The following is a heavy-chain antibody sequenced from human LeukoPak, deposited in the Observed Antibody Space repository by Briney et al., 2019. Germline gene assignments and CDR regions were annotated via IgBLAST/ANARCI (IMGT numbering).Heavy chain of an antibody. Sequence: GGSLRPSCAASGITFSSYAMSWVRQAPGKGLEWVSAISGSGGSTYYADSVKGRFTISRDNSKNTLYLQMNSLRAEDTAVYYCAKSAPLPQQWLPRHWGQGTLVTVSS. CDR2: ISGSGGST. CDR3: AKSAPLPQQWLPRH. V-gene: IGHV3-23*01. CDR1: GITFSSYA. D-gene: IGHD6-19*01. J-gene: IGHJ4*02.